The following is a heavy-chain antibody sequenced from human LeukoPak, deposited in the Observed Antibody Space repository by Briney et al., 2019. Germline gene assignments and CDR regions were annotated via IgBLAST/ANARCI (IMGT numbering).Heavy chain of an antibody. CDR1: GVSIFSYY. V-gene: IGHV4-59*08. J-gene: IGHJ4*02. CDR3: ATGRSIRYFDY. D-gene: IGHD3-9*01. CDR2: IHYSGTT. Sequence: SETLSLTCTVSGVSIFSYYWNWLRQPPGQGLEWIGYIHYSGTTNYNPSLKSRVSISIDTSKSQFSLKLTSATAADTAIYYCATGRSIRYFDYWGQGTLLSVSS.